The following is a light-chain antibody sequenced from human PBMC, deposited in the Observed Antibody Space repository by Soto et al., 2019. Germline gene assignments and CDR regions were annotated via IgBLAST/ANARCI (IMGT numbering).Light chain of an antibody. CDR3: QQYKDWRT. CDR1: QSIDNK. V-gene: IGKV3-15*01. Sequence: IVMTQSPATLSVSPGERATLSCRASQSIDNKLVWYQQRPGQAPRLLIYGASIRATGIPARFSGSGSGTEFTLTISGLQSEDFGVYYCQQYKDWRTFGQGTNVDIK. J-gene: IGKJ1*01. CDR2: GAS.